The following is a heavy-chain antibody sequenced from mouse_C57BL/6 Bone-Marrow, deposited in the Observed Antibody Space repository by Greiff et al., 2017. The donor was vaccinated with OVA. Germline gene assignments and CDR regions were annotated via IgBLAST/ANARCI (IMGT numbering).Heavy chain of an antibody. V-gene: IGHV5-9*04. D-gene: IGHD2-3*01. J-gene: IGHJ3*01. CDR1: GFTFSSYT. CDR2: ISGGGGNT. Sequence: EVKLMESGGGLVKPGGSLKLSCAASGFTFSSYTMSWVRQTPEKRLEWVATISGGGGNTYYPDSVKGRFTITRDNAKNTLYMQMSSLRSEDTAVYYCARHDGNYREFEYWGQGTLVTVSA. CDR3: ARHDGNYREFEY.